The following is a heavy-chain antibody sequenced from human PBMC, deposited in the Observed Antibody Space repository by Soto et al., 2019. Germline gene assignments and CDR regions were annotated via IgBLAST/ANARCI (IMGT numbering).Heavy chain of an antibody. J-gene: IGHJ4*02. Sequence: PGGSLRLSCAASRFTFSAYAMSWVRQAPGKGLEWVSGISTSGGGTYYADSVKGRFTISRDNSKHTLYLQMNSLRAEDTAAYYCEKDSEYSDLKSSFDFWGQGTLVTVSS. V-gene: IGHV3-23*01. CDR2: ISTSGGGT. CDR1: RFTFSAYA. CDR3: EKDSEYSDLKSSFDF. D-gene: IGHD4-17*01.